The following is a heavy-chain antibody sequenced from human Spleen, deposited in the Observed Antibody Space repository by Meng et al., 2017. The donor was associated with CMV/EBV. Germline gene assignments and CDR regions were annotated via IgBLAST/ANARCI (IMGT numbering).Heavy chain of an antibody. CDR3: AKDMGRCSSTSCYKPFDY. D-gene: IGHD2-2*01. CDR1: GFLFSDYY. CDR2: IGRRGTTI. V-gene: IGHV3-11*01. J-gene: IGHJ4*02. Sequence: GGSLRLSCTASGFLFSDYYMTWIRRAPGKGLEWVAHIGRRGTTISYADSVQGRFTISRDNAKNSLYLQMNSLRAEDTALYYCAKDMGRCSSTSCYKPFDYWGQGTLVTVSS.